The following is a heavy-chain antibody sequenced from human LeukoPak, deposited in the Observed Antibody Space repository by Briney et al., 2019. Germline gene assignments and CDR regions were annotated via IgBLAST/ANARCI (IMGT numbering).Heavy chain of an antibody. CDR1: GFSFSGSA. CDR2: IRSKANSYAT. D-gene: IGHD3-22*01. J-gene: IGHJ4*02. Sequence: GGSLSLSCAASGFSFSGSAMHWVRQASGKGLEWVGRIRSKANSYATAYAASVKGRFTISRDDSKNTAYLQMNSLKTEDTAVYYCTSLTNYSDSSGYPLDNWGQGTLVTVSS. CDR3: TSLTNYSDSSGYPLDN. V-gene: IGHV3-73*01.